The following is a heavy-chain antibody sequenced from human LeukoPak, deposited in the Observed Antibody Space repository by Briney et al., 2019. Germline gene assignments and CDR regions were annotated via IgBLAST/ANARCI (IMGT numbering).Heavy chain of an antibody. Sequence: ASVKVSCKASGGTFSSYAISWVRQAPGQGLEWMGWISAYNGNTNYAQKLQGRVTMTTDTSTSTAYMELRSLGSDDTAVYYCARTRLGDYDFWSGYQVDYWGQGTLVTVSS. CDR2: ISAYNGNT. D-gene: IGHD3-3*01. V-gene: IGHV1-18*01. CDR1: GGTFSSYA. J-gene: IGHJ4*02. CDR3: ARTRLGDYDFWSGYQVDY.